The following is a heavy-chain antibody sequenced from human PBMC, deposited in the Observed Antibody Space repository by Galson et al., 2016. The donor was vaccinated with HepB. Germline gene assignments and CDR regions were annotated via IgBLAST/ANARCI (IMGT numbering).Heavy chain of an antibody. V-gene: IGHV4-30-4*01. J-gene: IGHJ5*02. Sequence: TLSLTCTVSGDSISSGDYFWSWIRQPPGKGLECIGHIYYSGDTNYSQSLKSRVAIAVDTSKNQFSLNVTSVTAADTAMYYCARQSNDAGSCSGCDWFDPWGQGTLVTVSS. D-gene: IGHD2-15*01. CDR3: ARQSNDAGSCSGCDWFDP. CDR2: IYYSGDT. CDR1: GDSISSGDYF.